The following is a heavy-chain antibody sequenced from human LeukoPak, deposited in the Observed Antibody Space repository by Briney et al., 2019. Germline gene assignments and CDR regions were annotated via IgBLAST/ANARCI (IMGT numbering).Heavy chain of an antibody. J-gene: IGHJ4*02. Sequence: QPGGPLRLSCAASGFTFSRYEMNWVRQAPGKGGEWVSYMCSSGSRIYSADSVKGGFTIFRDNAKRSLYLQMKSLRAEDTAVYYCARDEDREATIPSFFDYWGQGTLVTVSS. D-gene: IGHD5-12*01. V-gene: IGHV3-48*03. CDR1: GFTFSRYE. CDR3: ARDEDREATIPSFFDY. CDR2: MCSSGSRI.